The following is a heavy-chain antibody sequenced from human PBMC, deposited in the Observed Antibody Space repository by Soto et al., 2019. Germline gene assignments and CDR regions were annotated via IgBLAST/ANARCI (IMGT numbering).Heavy chain of an antibody. D-gene: IGHD5-12*01. Sequence: QVQLQESGPGLVKPSQTLSLTCTVSGGSISSGDYYWSWIRQPPGKGLEWSGYIYYSGSTYYNPSLKRRVTISVDTSKNQFSLKLSSVTAADTAVYYCARWNSGYDYTYFDYWGQGTLVTVSS. V-gene: IGHV4-30-4*01. J-gene: IGHJ4*02. CDR2: IYYSGST. CDR1: GGSISSGDYY. CDR3: ARWNSGYDYTYFDY.